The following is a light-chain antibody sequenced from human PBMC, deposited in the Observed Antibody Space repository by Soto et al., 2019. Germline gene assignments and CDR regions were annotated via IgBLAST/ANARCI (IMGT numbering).Light chain of an antibody. CDR1: SSDVGGYNF. CDR3: SSYAGSHVV. V-gene: IGLV2-8*01. J-gene: IGLJ2*01. Sequence: QSVLTQPPSASGSPGQSVTISCTGTSSDVGGYNFVSWYQQHTGKAPKLLIYEVNKRPSGVPDRFSGSKSGNTASLTVSGLQAEDEADYYCSSYAGSHVVFGGGTKLTVL. CDR2: EVN.